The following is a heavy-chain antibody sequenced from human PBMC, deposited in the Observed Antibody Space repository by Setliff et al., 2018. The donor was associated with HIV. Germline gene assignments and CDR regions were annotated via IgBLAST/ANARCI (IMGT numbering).Heavy chain of an antibody. CDR3: ARTLAYHAFDI. V-gene: IGHV4-61*02. CDR2: IYVPGIS. J-gene: IGHJ3*02. CDR1: GGSISSGSYY. D-gene: IGHD2-2*01. Sequence: SETLSLTCTVSGGSISSGSYYWSWIRQPAGKGLEWIGRIYVPGISNYNPSLKSRVTISADTSKNQFSLKLSSVTAADTAVYYCARTLAYHAFDIWGQGTMVTVSS.